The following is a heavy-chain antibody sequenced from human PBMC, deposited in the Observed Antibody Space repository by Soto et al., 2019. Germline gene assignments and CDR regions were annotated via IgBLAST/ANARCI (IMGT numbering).Heavy chain of an antibody. CDR1: GFTFSSYA. CDR3: ARGGGSGSGIDY. Sequence: QVQLVESGGGVVQPGRSLRLSCAASGFTFSSYAMHWVRQAPGKGLEWVAVISYDGSNKYYADSVKGRFTISRDNSKNTLYLQMNSLRAEDTAVYYCARGGGSGSGIDYWGQGTLVTVSP. CDR2: ISYDGSNK. J-gene: IGHJ4*02. V-gene: IGHV3-30-3*01. D-gene: IGHD6-19*01.